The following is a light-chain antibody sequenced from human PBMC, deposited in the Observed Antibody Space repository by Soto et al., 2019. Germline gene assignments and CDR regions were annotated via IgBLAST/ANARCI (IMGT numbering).Light chain of an antibody. Sequence: NVLTQSPGTLSLSPGERATLSCRASKIVTNSFFAWYQQKPGQAPKLLIYGISSRATGIPDRFSGSGSGTDFTLTISRLEPEDFLVYYCQQYSSLPHTFGQGTKLEVK. CDR3: QQYSSLPHT. CDR2: GIS. J-gene: IGKJ2*01. CDR1: KIVTNSF. V-gene: IGKV3-20*01.